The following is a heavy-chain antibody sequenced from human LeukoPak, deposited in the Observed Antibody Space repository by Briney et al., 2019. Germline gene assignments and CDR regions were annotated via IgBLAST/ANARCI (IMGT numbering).Heavy chain of an antibody. CDR2: IYTSGST. CDR1: GGSISSYY. V-gene: IGHV4-4*07. Sequence: SETLSLTCTVPGGSISSYYWSWIRQPAGKGLEWIGRIYTSGSTNYNPSLKSRVTMSIETSKNQFSLKLSSVTAADTAVYYCARDGWFGELLDYWGQGTLVIASS. J-gene: IGHJ4*02. D-gene: IGHD3-10*01. CDR3: ARDGWFGELLDY.